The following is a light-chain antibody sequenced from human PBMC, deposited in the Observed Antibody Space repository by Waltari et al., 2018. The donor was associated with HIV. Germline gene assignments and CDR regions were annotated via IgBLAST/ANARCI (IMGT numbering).Light chain of an antibody. Sequence: QSPLYQPASVSGSLGQSITISCTAIRRDVAAYNFVSWYQQHTGKAPQLIIYEVSHRPSGISSHFSGSKSGNTASLTISGLQAEDEADYYCSSYTTQNILMFGGGTKVTVL. V-gene: IGLV2-14*03. CDR2: EVS. CDR3: SSYTTQNILM. J-gene: IGLJ3*02. CDR1: RRDVAAYNF.